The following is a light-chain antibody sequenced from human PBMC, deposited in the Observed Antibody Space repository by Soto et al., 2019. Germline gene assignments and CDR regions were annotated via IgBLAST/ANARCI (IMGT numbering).Light chain of an antibody. J-gene: IGLJ3*02. CDR1: SSDIGGHNH. Sequence: QSALTQPASVSRSPGQSITISCTGTSSDIGGHNHVSWYQQHPGKTPKLMIYDVTKRPSGVSNRFSGSKSGNTASLTISGLQAEDEADYYCSSYTNTSIWVFGGGTKLTVL. CDR2: DVT. CDR3: SSYTNTSIWV. V-gene: IGLV2-14*03.